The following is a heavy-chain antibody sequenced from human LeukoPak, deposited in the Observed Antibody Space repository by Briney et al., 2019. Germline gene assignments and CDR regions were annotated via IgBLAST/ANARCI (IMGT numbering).Heavy chain of an antibody. Sequence: SVKVSCKASGYTFTTYAMNWVRQAPGQGLEWMGWTNTNTGTPTYAQGFTGRFVFSLDTSVSTAYLQISSLEAEDSAVYYCATSLISSSIYYYYGMDVWGQGTTVTVSS. CDR2: TNTNTGTP. J-gene: IGHJ6*02. CDR3: ATSLISSSIYYYYGMDV. V-gene: IGHV7-4-1*02. CDR1: GYTFTTYA. D-gene: IGHD6-19*01.